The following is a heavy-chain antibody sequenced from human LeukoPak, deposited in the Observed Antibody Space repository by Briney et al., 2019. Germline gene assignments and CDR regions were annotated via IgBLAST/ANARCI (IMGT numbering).Heavy chain of an antibody. D-gene: IGHD4-11*01. CDR2: IHHSGST. V-gene: IGHV4-4*02. CDR3: ARHGVTYFDY. J-gene: IGHJ4*02. Sequence: PSETLSLTCAVSSGSISTSNWWSWVRQPPGKGLEWIAEIHHSGSTNYNPSLKSRVTISVDTSKNQFSLKLNSVTAADTAVYYCARHGVTYFDYWGQGTLVTVSS. CDR1: SGSISTSNW.